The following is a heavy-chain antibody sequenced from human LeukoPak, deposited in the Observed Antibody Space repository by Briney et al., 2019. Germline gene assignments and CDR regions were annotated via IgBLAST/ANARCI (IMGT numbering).Heavy chain of an antibody. D-gene: IGHD6-13*01. CDR3: AIGGSSWYGPTEYFQH. J-gene: IGHJ1*01. V-gene: IGHV3-23*01. Sequence: GGSLRLSCAASGFTFSSYAMSWVRQAPGKGLEWVSAISGSGGSTYYADSVKGRFTISRDNSKNTLYLQMNSLRAEDTAVYYCAIGGSSWYGPTEYFQHWGQGTLVTVSS. CDR1: GFTFSSYA. CDR2: ISGSGGST.